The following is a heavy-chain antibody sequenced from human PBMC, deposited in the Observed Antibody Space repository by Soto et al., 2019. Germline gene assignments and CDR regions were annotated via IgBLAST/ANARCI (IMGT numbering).Heavy chain of an antibody. Sequence: PSETLSLTCAVSGGYISSSNWWSWVRQPPGKGLEWIGEIYNSGSTNYNPSLKSRVTISVDKSKNQFYLKLSSVTAADTAVYYCARENFVDSSGYYHWGQGTLVTVSS. CDR1: GGYISSSNW. D-gene: IGHD3-22*01. CDR3: ARENFVDSSGYYH. CDR2: IYNSGST. J-gene: IGHJ5*02. V-gene: IGHV4-4*02.